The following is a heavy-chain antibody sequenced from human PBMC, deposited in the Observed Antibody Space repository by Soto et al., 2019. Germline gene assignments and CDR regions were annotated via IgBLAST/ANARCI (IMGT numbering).Heavy chain of an antibody. J-gene: IGHJ4*02. D-gene: IGHD1-26*01. Sequence: SETLSLTCAVYGGSFSGYYWSWIRQPPGKGLEWIGEINHSGSTNYNPSLKSRVTISGDTSKNQFPLKLNSVTAADTAVYYCARAVGPFDYWGQGTLVTVSS. V-gene: IGHV4-34*01. CDR3: ARAVGPFDY. CDR2: INHSGST. CDR1: GGSFSGYY.